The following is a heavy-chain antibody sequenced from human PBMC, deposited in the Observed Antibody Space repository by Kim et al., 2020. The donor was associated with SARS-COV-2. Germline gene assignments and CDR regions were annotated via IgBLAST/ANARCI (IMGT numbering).Heavy chain of an antibody. V-gene: IGHV3-48*03. CDR2: ISSSGSTI. J-gene: IGHJ6*02. D-gene: IGHD4-17*01. CDR1: GFTFSSYE. CDR3: ARVRGYGDYGGLYYGMDV. Sequence: GGSLRLSCAASGFTFSSYEMNWVRQAPGKGLEWVSYISSSGSTIYYADSVKGRFTISRDNAKNSLYLQMNSLRAEDTAVYYCARVRGYGDYGGLYYGMDVWGQGTTVTVSS.